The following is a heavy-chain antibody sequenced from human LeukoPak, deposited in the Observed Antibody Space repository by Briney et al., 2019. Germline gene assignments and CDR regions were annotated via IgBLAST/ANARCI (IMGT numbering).Heavy chain of an antibody. Sequence: ASVKVSCKASGGTFSSYAISWVRQAPGQGLEWMGGIIPIFGTANYAQKFQGRVTITADESTSTAYMELSSLRSEDTAVYYCARSLRWLPNWFDPWGQGTLVTVSS. V-gene: IGHV1-69*13. J-gene: IGHJ5*02. CDR2: IIPIFGTA. D-gene: IGHD5-24*01. CDR1: GGTFSSYA. CDR3: ARSLRWLPNWFDP.